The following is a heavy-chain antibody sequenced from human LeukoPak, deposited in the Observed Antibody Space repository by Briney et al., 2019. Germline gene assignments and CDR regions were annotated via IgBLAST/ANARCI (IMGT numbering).Heavy chain of an antibody. CDR3: ARMAPTVARGMDV. J-gene: IGHJ6*02. Sequence: PGGSLRLSCAASGFMFSSYWMHWVRQAPGKGLVWVSRINSGGSSTNYADSVKGRFTISRDNAKNTLYLQMNSLRAEDTAVYYCARMAPTVARGMDVWGQGTTVTVSS. D-gene: IGHD2-21*01. CDR2: INSGGSST. CDR1: GFMFSSYW. V-gene: IGHV3-74*01.